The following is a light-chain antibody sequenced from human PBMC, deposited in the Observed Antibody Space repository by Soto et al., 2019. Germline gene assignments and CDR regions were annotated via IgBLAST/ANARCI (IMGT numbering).Light chain of an antibody. Sequence: DIQMTQSPSTLSGSVGXRVTITCRASQTISSWLAWYQPKPGKAPKLLIYKASTLKSGVPSRFSRSGSGTEFTLTISSLQPDDFATYYCQHYNSYSEAFGQGTKVDTK. CDR3: QHYNSYSEA. CDR2: KAS. CDR1: QTISSW. V-gene: IGKV1-5*03. J-gene: IGKJ1*01.